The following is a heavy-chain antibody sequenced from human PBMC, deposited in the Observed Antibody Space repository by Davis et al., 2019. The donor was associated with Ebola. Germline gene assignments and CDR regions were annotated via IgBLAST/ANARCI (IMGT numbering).Heavy chain of an antibody. J-gene: IGHJ6*02. V-gene: IGHV1-8*01. D-gene: IGHD2-8*02. Sequence: AASSMVICKASAYTISSYDINWVRSATGQGPEWLGWMNPNRGNTGYAQKFQGRVTMTRNTSISTAYMELSSLRSEDTAVYYCARVGYCTGGVCYQELGVWGQGTTVTVSS. CDR1: AYTISSYD. CDR2: MNPNRGNT. CDR3: ARVGYCTGGVCYQELGV.